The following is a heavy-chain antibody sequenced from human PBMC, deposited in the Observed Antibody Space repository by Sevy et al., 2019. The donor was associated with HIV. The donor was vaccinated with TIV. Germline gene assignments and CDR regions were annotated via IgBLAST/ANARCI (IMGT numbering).Heavy chain of an antibody. CDR2: ISYDGSNK. D-gene: IGHD4-17*01. J-gene: IGHJ6*03. CDR3: ARDPGDYSNYYYYYMDV. V-gene: IGHV3-30-3*01. CDR1: GFTFSSYA. Sequence: GGSLRLSCAASGFTFSSYAMHWVRQAPGKGLEWVAVISYDGSNKYYADSVKGRFTISRDNSKNKLYLQMNSLRAEDTAVYYCARDPGDYSNYYYYYMDVWGKGTTVTVSS.